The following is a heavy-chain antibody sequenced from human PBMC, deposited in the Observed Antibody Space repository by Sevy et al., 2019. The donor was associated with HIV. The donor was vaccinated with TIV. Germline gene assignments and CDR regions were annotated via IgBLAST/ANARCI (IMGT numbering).Heavy chain of an antibody. D-gene: IGHD2-15*01. Sequence: GESLKISCKGAGYSFTNYWIGWVRQMPGKGLEWMGIIYPGDSDTRYSPSFQGQVTISADKSISTAYLQWSSLRASDTAMYYCARFGSYRLSYYGMDVWGQWTTVTVSS. CDR3: ARFGSYRLSYYGMDV. J-gene: IGHJ6*02. V-gene: IGHV5-51*01. CDR2: IYPGDSDT. CDR1: GYSFTNYW.